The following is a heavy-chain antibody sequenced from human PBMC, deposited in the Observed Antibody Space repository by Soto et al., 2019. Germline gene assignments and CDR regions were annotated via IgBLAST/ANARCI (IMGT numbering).Heavy chain of an antibody. CDR1: GGTFSTST. D-gene: IGHD2-21*01. Sequence: QVQLVQSGAEVKQPGSSVKVSCTASGGTFSTSTITWVRQAPGQGLEWMGGIIPIFGTANSPQKFQGRVTITADEATSTACMEMGSLRSEDTAVYYCARAQDMSGDWNNCFDPWGQGTLVTVAS. V-gene: IGHV1-69*01. CDR2: IIPIFGTA. CDR3: ARAQDMSGDWNNCFDP. J-gene: IGHJ5*02.